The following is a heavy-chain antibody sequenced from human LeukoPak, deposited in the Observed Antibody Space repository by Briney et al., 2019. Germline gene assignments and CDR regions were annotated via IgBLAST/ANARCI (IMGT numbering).Heavy chain of an antibody. CDR1: GYSISSGYY. CDR2: IYHSGST. J-gene: IGHJ4*02. Sequence: PSETLSLTCTVSGYSISSGYYWGWIRQPPGKGLEWIGGIYHSGSTYYNPSLKSRVTISVDTSKNQFSLKLSSVTAADTAVYYCARQNSWGYYFDYWGQGTLVTVSS. D-gene: IGHD3-16*01. CDR3: ARQNSWGYYFDY. V-gene: IGHV4-38-2*02.